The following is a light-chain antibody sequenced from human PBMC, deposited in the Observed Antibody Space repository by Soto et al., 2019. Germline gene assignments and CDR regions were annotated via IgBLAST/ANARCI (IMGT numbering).Light chain of an antibody. CDR2: DTT. CDR1: SSNIGADYA. J-gene: IGLJ1*01. CDR3: QSFDNRLGARYV. Sequence: QAVLTQPPSVSGAPGQRVTISCTGSSSNIGADYAVHWYRQLPGTAPKLLIYDTTNRPSGVPDRFSGSKSATSASLAITGLQAEDEADYYCQSFDNRLGARYVFGTGTKLTVL. V-gene: IGLV1-40*01.